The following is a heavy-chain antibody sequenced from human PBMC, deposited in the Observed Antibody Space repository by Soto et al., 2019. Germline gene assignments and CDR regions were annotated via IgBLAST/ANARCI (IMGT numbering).Heavy chain of an antibody. CDR2: ISGSGGST. CDR1: GFTFTSYA. J-gene: IGHJ2*01. V-gene: IGHV3-23*01. Sequence: EVQLLESGGGLVQPGGSLRLSCAASGFTFTSYAMKWVRPAPGQGLEWVSVISGSGGSTYYADSVKGRFTISRDNSKNTLYLQVNSLRAEDTAVYYCAKRTTGWYFDLWGRGTLVTVSS. CDR3: AKRTTGWYFDL.